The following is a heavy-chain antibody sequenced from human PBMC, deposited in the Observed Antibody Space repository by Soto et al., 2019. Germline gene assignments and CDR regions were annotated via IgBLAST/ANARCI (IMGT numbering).Heavy chain of an antibody. D-gene: IGHD2-21*01. J-gene: IGHJ4*02. CDR1: GFMFSAYW. V-gene: IGHV3-7*01. CDR2: ISGGASDK. CDR3: VREDWHRFDS. Sequence: EVQLVESGGRLVQPGGSLRLSCAASGFMFSAYWMSWVRQNPGKGLEWVATISGGASDKFYVDSVKGRFTVSRDDRKNTLYLQMDSQREEDTDVYYCVREDWHRFDSWGQGTLVTVSS.